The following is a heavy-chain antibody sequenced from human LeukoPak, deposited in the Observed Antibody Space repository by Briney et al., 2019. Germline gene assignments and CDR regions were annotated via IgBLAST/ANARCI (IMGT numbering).Heavy chain of an antibody. V-gene: IGHV3-30*03. CDR1: GFTFSNYG. J-gene: IGHJ3*02. CDR2: ISYDGNDE. CDR3: TRDPTPGAFDI. Sequence: PGGSLRLSCVASGFTFSNYGMHWVRQAPGKGLEWVTTISYDGNDEYYADSVKGRFTISRDNSKNTLYLQMNGLTVEDTAVCHCTRDPTPGAFDIWGQGTVVAVSS.